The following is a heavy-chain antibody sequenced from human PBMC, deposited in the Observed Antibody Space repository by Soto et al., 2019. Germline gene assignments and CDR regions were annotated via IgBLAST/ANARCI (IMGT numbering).Heavy chain of an antibody. D-gene: IGHD1-1*01. Sequence: QVQLQQWGAGLLKPSETLSLTCAVFGGSVNSGNYYWSWIRQPPGKGLEWIGEMRHSGGTHFNPSPKCRVTRSVDTSTSQYPVTMRSVTAAATALYYCARVERGTATTVLDAFDIWGPGTMVTVSS. CDR1: GGSVNSGNYY. CDR3: ARVERGTATTVLDAFDI. CDR2: MRHSGGT. J-gene: IGHJ3*02. V-gene: IGHV4-34*01.